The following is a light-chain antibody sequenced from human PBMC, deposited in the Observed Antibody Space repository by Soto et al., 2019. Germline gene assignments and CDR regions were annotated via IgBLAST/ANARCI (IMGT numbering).Light chain of an antibody. Sequence: DIQMTQSPSSLSASVGDRVTITCRASQSISSYLYWYQQKPGKAPKLLIYAASSLQSGFPSRFSGSGSWTDFTLTISSLQPEDFATYYCQQSYSTPYTFGQGTKLEIK. J-gene: IGKJ2*01. CDR2: AAS. V-gene: IGKV1-39*01. CDR3: QQSYSTPYT. CDR1: QSISSY.